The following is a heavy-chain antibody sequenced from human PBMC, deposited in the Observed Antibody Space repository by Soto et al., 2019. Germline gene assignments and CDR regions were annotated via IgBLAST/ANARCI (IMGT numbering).Heavy chain of an antibody. CDR3: ARVMTTVTKFDY. V-gene: IGHV4-4*02. CDR2: IYHSGST. Sequence: QMQLQESGPGLVKPSGTLSLTCAVSGGSISSSNWWSWVRQPPGKGLEWIGEIYHSGSTNYNPSLMSRVTISVDNSQNPFSLMLSSVTAADTAVYYCARVMTTVTKFDYWGQGTLVTVSS. CDR1: GGSISSSNW. J-gene: IGHJ4*02. D-gene: IGHD4-17*01.